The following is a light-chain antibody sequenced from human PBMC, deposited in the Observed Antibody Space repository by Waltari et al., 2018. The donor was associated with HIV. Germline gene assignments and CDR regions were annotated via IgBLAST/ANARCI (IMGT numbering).Light chain of an antibody. V-gene: IGLV2-23*02. Sequence: QSALTQPASVSGSPGQSITISCTGTRSDVGSYNLVSWYQQHPGKAPKLMSEAVSKRPSGVSKRFSGSKSGNTASLTISGLQAEDEADYYCCSYAGSSTWVFGGGTKLTVL. CDR3: CSYAGSSTWV. CDR1: RSDVGSYNL. J-gene: IGLJ2*01. CDR2: AVS.